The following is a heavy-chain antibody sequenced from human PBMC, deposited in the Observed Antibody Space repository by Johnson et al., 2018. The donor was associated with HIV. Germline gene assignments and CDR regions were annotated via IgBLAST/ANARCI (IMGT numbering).Heavy chain of an antibody. D-gene: IGHD5-24*01. J-gene: IGHJ3*02. V-gene: IGHV3-13*01. CDR2: IGTAGDT. Sequence: VQLVESGGGLVQPGGSLRLSCAASGFTFSSYDMHWVRQATGKGLEWVSAIGTAGDTYYPGSVKGRFTISRENAKNSLYLQMNSLRAGYTAVYYCARAIGDGYPGMKAFDIWGQGTMVTVSS. CDR3: ARAIGDGYPGMKAFDI. CDR1: GFTFSSYD.